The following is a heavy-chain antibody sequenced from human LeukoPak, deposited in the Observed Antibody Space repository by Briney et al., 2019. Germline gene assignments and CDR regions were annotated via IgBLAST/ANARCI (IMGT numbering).Heavy chain of an antibody. J-gene: IGHJ4*02. CDR2: VHLDGRT. V-gene: IGHV4-34*10. Sequence: PSETLSLTCAVYGGSFSAYYWSWIRQPPGKGLEWIGEVHLDGRTNYNPSLKSRLIMSVDLPENHISLKLTSVTAADTAVYYCAREGGFYRPLDYSGQGTLVTVSS. CDR1: GGSFSAYY. D-gene: IGHD3-3*01. CDR3: AREGGFYRPLDY.